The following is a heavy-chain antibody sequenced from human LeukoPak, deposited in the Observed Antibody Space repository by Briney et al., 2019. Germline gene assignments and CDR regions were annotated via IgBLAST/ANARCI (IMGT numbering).Heavy chain of an antibody. CDR1: GGTFSSYA. CDR2: IIPILGIA. V-gene: IGHV1-69*04. J-gene: IGHJ6*02. Sequence: GASVKASCKASGGTFSSYAISWVRQAPGQGLEWMGRIIPILGIANYAQKFQGRVTITADKSTSTAYMELSSLRSEDTAVYYCARRYVASSSWYYYYGMDVWGQGTTVTVSS. CDR3: ARRYVASSSWYYYYGMDV. D-gene: IGHD6-6*01.